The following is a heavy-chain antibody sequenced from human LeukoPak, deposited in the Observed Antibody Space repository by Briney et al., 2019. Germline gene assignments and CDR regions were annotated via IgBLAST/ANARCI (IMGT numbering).Heavy chain of an antibody. CDR1: GLTFSSYW. CDR3: ATGHPGNFDY. CDR2: ISNDGSST. Sequence: GGSLRLSCAASGLTFSSYWMHWVRQVPGKGLLWVARISNDGSSTRYADSVKGRFTISRDNAKNTLYLQMNSLRVEDTGVYYCATGHPGNFDYWGQGTLVTVSS. J-gene: IGHJ4*02. V-gene: IGHV3-74*01.